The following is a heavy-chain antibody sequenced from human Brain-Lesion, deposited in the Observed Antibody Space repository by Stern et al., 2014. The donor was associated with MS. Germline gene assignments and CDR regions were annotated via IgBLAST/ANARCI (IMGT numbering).Heavy chain of an antibody. CDR1: GFTFGSCA. V-gene: IGHV3-30*18. Sequence: DQLVESGGGVVQPGRPLRLSCVASGFTFGSCAMHWVRQAPGKGLEWVGGVSYDGSNKDYADSVKGRFTISRDNSQNTLYMQMSSLRPEDTAVYYCAKDRQYLTYFFDHWGQGSLVTVSS. D-gene: IGHD2/OR15-2a*01. CDR3: AKDRQYLTYFFDH. CDR2: VSYDGSNK. J-gene: IGHJ5*02.